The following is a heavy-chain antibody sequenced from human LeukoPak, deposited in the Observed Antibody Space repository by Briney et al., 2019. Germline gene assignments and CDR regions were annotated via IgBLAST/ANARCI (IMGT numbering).Heavy chain of an antibody. J-gene: IGHJ6*03. CDR3: ARGPRVVVVPAANYYYYYYMDV. V-gene: IGHV1-2*02. D-gene: IGHD2-2*01. CDR2: INPNSGGT. Sequence: ASVTVSCKASGYTFTGYYMHWVRQAPGQGLEWMGWINPNSGGTNYAQKFQGRVTMTRDTSISTAYMELSRLRSDDAAVYYCARGPRVVVVPAANYYYYYYMDVWGKGTTVTVSS. CDR1: GYTFTGYY.